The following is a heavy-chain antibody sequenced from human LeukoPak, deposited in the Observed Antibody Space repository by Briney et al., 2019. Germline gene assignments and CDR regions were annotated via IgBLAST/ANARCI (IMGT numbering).Heavy chain of an antibody. CDR3: ARGHYYDSSGYLGGFDY. J-gene: IGHJ4*02. V-gene: IGHV3-53*01. D-gene: IGHD3-22*01. Sequence: GGSLRLSCAASGFTVSSNYMSWVRQAPGKGLEWVSVIYSGGITYYADSVKGRFTISRDNSKNTLYLQMNSLRAEDTAVYYCARGHYYDSSGYLGGFDYWGQGTLVTVSS. CDR1: GFTVSSNY. CDR2: IYSGGIT.